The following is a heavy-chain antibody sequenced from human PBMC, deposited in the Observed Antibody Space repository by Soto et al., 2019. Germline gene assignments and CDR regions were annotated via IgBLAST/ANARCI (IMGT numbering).Heavy chain of an antibody. J-gene: IGHJ5*02. D-gene: IGHD4-4*01. CDR3: ARHPSNFWFDP. Sequence: PSGTLSLTCTSSGYSIPSGRSSWVWIRQPPGKGLEWIGSIYYSGSTYYNPSLKSRVTVSVDTSKNQFSLKLSSVTAADTAVYYCARHPSNFWFDPWGQGTLVTVS. V-gene: IGHV4-39*01. CDR1: GYSIPSGRSS. CDR2: IYYSGST.